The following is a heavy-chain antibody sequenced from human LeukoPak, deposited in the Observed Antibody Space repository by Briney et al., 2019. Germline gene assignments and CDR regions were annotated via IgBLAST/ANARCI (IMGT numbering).Heavy chain of an antibody. Sequence: GRSLRLSRAASGFTFDDYAMHWVRQAPGKGLEWVSGISWNSGSIGYADSVKGRFTISRDNAKNSLYLQMNSLRAEDTALYYCAKDISTISDAFDIWGQGTMVTVSS. J-gene: IGHJ3*02. D-gene: IGHD2/OR15-2a*01. CDR2: ISWNSGSI. CDR1: GFTFDDYA. V-gene: IGHV3-9*01. CDR3: AKDISTISDAFDI.